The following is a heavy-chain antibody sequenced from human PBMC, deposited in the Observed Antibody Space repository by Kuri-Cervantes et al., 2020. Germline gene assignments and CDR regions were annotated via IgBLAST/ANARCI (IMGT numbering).Heavy chain of an antibody. V-gene: IGHV3-23*01. J-gene: IGHJ6*02. CDR3: ARVAYHYYAMDV. CDR1: GFTFSSYA. Sequence: LSLTCAASGFTFSSYAMSWVRQAPGKGLEWVSAISGSGGSTYYADSVKGRFTISRDNSKNTLSLQMNSLRAEDTAVYYCARVAYHYYAMDVWGQGTTVTVSS. D-gene: IGHD3-3*02. CDR2: ISGSGGST.